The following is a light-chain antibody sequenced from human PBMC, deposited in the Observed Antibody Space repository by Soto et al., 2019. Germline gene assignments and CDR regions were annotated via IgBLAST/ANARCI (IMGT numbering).Light chain of an antibody. V-gene: IGKV3-20*01. CDR2: GAS. J-gene: IGKJ1*01. CDR3: HQYGSSPRT. CDR1: QSVTSNY. Sequence: EIVLTQSPGTLSLSPGERATLSCRASQSVTSNYLAWYQQKPGQAPRLLISGASSRATGIPDRFSGSGSGADFTLTISRLEPEDFAVYYCHQYGSSPRTFGQGTKVEIK.